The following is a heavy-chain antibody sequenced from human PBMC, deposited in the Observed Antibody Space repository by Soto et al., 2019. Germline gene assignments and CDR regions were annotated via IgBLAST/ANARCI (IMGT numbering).Heavy chain of an antibody. Sequence: GSLRLSCAASGFTFSSYAMSWVRQAPGKGLEWVSAISGSGGSTYYADSVKGRFTIFRDNSRTTLYLQMNSLRAEDTAVYYCAKGRILEWLYLDYWGQGTPVTVSS. J-gene: IGHJ4*02. D-gene: IGHD3-3*01. CDR1: GFTFSSYA. V-gene: IGHV3-23*01. CDR2: ISGSGGST. CDR3: AKGRILEWLYLDY.